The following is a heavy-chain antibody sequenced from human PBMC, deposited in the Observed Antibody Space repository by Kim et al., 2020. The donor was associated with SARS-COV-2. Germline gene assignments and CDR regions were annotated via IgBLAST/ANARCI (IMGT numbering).Heavy chain of an antibody. CDR3: AREGGYYDFWSGYYHFD. CDR2: ISYDGSNK. D-gene: IGHD3-3*01. Sequence: GGSLRLSCAASGFTFSSYAMHWVRQAPGKGLEWVAVISYDGSNKYYADSVKGRFTISRDNSKNTLYLQMNSLRAEDTAVYYCAREGGYYDFWSGYYHFD. CDR1: GFTFSSYA. J-gene: IGHJ4*01. V-gene: IGHV3-30-3*01.